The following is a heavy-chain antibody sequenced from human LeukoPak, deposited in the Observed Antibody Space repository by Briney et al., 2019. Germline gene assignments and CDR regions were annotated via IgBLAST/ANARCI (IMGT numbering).Heavy chain of an antibody. CDR2: KYYRSRWVN. V-gene: IGHV6-1*01. Sequence: SQTLSLTCAISGDSVSSNSAAWIWISMSPSRSLEWLGRKYYRSRWVNDYAVSVRGRITINPDTSKNPFSLQLNSVTPEGTAVYYCARGLWFGELLGGYYYYIDVWGKGTTVSVSS. CDR3: ARGLWFGELLGGYYYYIDV. CDR1: GDSVSSNSAA. J-gene: IGHJ6*03. D-gene: IGHD3-10*01.